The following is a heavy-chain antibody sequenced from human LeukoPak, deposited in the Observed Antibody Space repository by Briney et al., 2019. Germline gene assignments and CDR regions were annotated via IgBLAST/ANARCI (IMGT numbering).Heavy chain of an antibody. Sequence: ASVKVSCKVSGYTLTELSMHWVRQAPGKGLEWMGGFDPEDGETICAQKLQGRVTMTTDTSTSTAYMELRSLRSDDTAVYYCARARIGDILTGSNPNDAFDIWGQGTMVTVSS. D-gene: IGHD3-9*01. J-gene: IGHJ3*02. CDR3: ARARIGDILTGSNPNDAFDI. CDR2: FDPEDGET. V-gene: IGHV1-24*01. CDR1: GYTLTELS.